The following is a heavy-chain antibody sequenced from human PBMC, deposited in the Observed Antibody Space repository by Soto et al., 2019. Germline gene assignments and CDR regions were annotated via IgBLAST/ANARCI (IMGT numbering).Heavy chain of an antibody. CDR2: ISYDGSNK. Sequence: QVQLVESGGGVVQPGRSLRLSCAASGFTFSSYAMHWVRQAPGKGLEWVAVISYDGSNKYYADSVKGRFTISRDNSKNTLYLQMNSLRAEDTAVYYCARELQGSSPFDYWGQGTLVTVSS. V-gene: IGHV3-30-3*01. D-gene: IGHD6-6*01. J-gene: IGHJ4*02. CDR3: ARELQGSSPFDY. CDR1: GFTFSSYA.